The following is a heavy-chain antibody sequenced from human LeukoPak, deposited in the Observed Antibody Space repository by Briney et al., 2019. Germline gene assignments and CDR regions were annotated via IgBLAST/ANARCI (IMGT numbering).Heavy chain of an antibody. CDR2: IYYSGST. CDR3: ARTMVSDAFDI. Sequence: PSQTLSLTCTVSGGSISSGGYYWSWIRQPPGKGLEWIGYIYYSGSTNYNPSLKSRVTISVDTSKNQFSLKLSSVTAADTAVYYCARTMVSDAFDIWGQGTMVTVSS. J-gene: IGHJ3*02. D-gene: IGHD4/OR15-4a*01. V-gene: IGHV4-61*08. CDR1: GGSISSGGYY.